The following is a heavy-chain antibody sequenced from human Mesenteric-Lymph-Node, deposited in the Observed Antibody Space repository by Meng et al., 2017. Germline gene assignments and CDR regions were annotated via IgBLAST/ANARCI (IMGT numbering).Heavy chain of an antibody. CDR1: SGLIVSTDYS. J-gene: IGHJ5*02. Sequence: QLQLQESGSGLVKPSQTLSLTCAVSSGLIVSTDYSCSWIRRPPGKGLEWIGYIYHNGSTYYNPYFKSRVTISLDRPKNQVSLKLNSVTAADTAVYSCARLDPRWFDPWGQGTLVTVSS. D-gene: IGHD1-1*01. V-gene: IGHV4-30-2*01. CDR2: IYHNGST. CDR3: ARLDPRWFDP.